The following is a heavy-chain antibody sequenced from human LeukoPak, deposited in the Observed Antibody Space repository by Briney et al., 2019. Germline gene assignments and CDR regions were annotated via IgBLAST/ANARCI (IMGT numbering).Heavy chain of an antibody. CDR1: AFTFSSYA. V-gene: IGHV3-23*01. J-gene: IGHJ4*02. CDR2: ISAGGGST. Sequence: GGSLRLSCAASAFTFSSYAMTWVRQAPGKGLEWVSGISAGGGSTYYADSVKGRFTISRDNSKNTVDLQMNSLRAEDTAVYFCAKDRSPFEYWGQGTLVTVSS. CDR3: AKDRSPFEY.